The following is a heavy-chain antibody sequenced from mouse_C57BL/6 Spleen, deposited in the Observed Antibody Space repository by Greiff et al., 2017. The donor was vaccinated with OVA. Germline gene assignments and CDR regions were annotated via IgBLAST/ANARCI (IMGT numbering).Heavy chain of an antibody. CDR1: GYSFTDYE. V-gene: IGHV1-15*01. Sequence: QVQLQQPGAELLRPGASLSLSCKASGYSFTDYEMHWVKQTPVHGLEWIGAIAPETGGTAYNQKFKGKAILTADKSSSTAYMELRSLTSEDSAVYYYTSPAHRNRHGYAMRCSGHRTSVTVSS. CDR2: IAPETGGT. J-gene: IGHJ4*01. CDR3: TSPAHRNRHGYAMRC.